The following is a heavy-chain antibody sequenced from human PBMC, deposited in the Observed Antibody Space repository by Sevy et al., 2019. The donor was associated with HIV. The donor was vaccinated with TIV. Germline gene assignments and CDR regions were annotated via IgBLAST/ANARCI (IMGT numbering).Heavy chain of an antibody. D-gene: IGHD1-26*01. V-gene: IGHV3-49*04. Sequence: GGSLRLSCTASGFTFGGYTMSWVRQAPGKGLEWVAFIRGKAYGGTTEYAASVKGRFTISRDDSKSIAYLQMNSLNTEDTAVYYCTRVEGAADWGMDVWGQGTTVTVSS. CDR3: TRVEGAADWGMDV. CDR1: GFTFGGYT. CDR2: IRGKAYGGTT. J-gene: IGHJ6*02.